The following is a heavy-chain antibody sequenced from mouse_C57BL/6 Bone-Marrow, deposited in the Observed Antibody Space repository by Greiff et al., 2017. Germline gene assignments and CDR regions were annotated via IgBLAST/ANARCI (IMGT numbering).Heavy chain of an antibody. CDR1: GYTFTSYW. CDR3: ARHYYSNYWYFDV. CDR2: IYPGSGST. Sequence: QVQLKQPGAELVKPGASVKMSCKASGYTFTSYWITWVKQRPGQGLEWIGDIYPGSGSTNYNEKFKSKATLTVDTSSSTAYMQLSSLTSADSAVYYCARHYYSNYWYFDVWGTGTTVTVSS. J-gene: IGHJ1*03. D-gene: IGHD2-5*01. V-gene: IGHV1-55*01.